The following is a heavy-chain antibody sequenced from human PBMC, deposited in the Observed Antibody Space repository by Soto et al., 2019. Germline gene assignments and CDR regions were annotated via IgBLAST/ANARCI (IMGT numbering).Heavy chain of an antibody. Sequence: PGESLKISCKGSGYSFTSYWIGWVRQMPGKGLEWMGIIYPGDSDTRYSPSFQGQVTISADKSISTAYLQWSSLKASDTAMYYCARAIGYCSGGSCYGFDYWGQGTLVTVSS. V-gene: IGHV5-51*01. D-gene: IGHD2-15*01. CDR3: ARAIGYCSGGSCYGFDY. J-gene: IGHJ4*02. CDR1: GYSFTSYW. CDR2: IYPGDSDT.